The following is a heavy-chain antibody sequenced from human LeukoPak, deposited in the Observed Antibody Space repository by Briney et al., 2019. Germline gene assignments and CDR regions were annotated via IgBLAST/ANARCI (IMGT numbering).Heavy chain of an antibody. CDR3: ARQGRRGIVVVRGGHYFDY. J-gene: IGHJ4*02. Sequence: PSETLSLTCTVSGGSISSSSYYWGWIRQPPGKGLEWIGSTYYSGSTYYNPSLKSRVTISVDTSKNQFSLKLSSVTAADTAVYYCARQGRRGIVVVRGGHYFDYWGQGTLVTVSS. V-gene: IGHV4-39*07. CDR2: TYYSGST. CDR1: GGSISSSSYY. D-gene: IGHD3-22*01.